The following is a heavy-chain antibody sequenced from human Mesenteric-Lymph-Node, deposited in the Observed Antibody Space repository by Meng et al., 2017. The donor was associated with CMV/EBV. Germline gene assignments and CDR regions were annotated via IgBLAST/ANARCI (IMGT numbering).Heavy chain of an antibody. Sequence: GESLKISCSASGFTFSAYSMNWVRQAPGKGLEWVSAIRGDTPYVHSRSNGDTNYADSVKGRFTISRDNAKNSLYLQMNSLRAEDTALYYCAKDILRERRTRHYYYYGMDVWGQGTTVTVSS. CDR1: GFTFSAYS. J-gene: IGHJ6*02. CDR3: AKDILRERRTRHYYYYGMDV. D-gene: IGHD1-26*01. CDR2: IRGDTPYVHSRSNGDT. V-gene: IGHV3-21*04.